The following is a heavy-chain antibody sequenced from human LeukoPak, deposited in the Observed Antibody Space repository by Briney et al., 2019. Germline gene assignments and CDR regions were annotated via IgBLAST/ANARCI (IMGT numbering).Heavy chain of an antibody. V-gene: IGHV3-23*01. D-gene: IGHD3-10*01. CDR3: AAAYYYGSGSFDY. J-gene: IGHJ4*02. Sequence: GGSLRLSCAASGFTFSSYGMSWVRQAPGKGLEWVSAISGSGGSTYYADSVKGRFTISRDNAKNSLYLQMNSLRAEDTAVYYCAAAYYYGSGSFDYWGQGTLVTVSS. CDR2: ISGSGGST. CDR1: GFTFSSYG.